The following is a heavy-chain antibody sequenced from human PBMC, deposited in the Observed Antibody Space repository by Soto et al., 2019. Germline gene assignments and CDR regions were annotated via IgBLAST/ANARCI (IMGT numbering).Heavy chain of an antibody. Sequence: GGSLRLSCAASGFTFSDYYMSWIRQAPGKGLEWVSYISSSGSTIYYADSVKGRFTISRDNAKNSLYLQMNSLRAEDTAVYYCARDSDLGVVVPAALDYWGQGTLVTVSS. V-gene: IGHV3-11*01. D-gene: IGHD2-2*01. CDR3: ARDSDLGVVVPAALDY. CDR2: ISSSGSTI. J-gene: IGHJ4*02. CDR1: GFTFSDYY.